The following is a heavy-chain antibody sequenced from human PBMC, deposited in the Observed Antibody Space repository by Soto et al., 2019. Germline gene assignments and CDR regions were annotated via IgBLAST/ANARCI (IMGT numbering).Heavy chain of an antibody. CDR3: ARAVAVPADFDY. CDR2: ISAGNGNT. J-gene: IGHJ4*02. Sequence: ASVKVSCKASGYTFTGYAMHWVRQAPGQRLEWMGWISAGNGNTKYSQKFQGRVTITRDTSASAAYMELSSLSSEDTAVYYCARAVAVPADFDYWGQGTLVTVSS. V-gene: IGHV1-3*01. CDR1: GYTFTGYA. D-gene: IGHD6-19*01.